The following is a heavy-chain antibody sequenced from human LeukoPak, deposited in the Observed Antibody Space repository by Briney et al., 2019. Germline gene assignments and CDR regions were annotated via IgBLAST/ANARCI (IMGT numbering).Heavy chain of an antibody. CDR1: GFTFSSYW. D-gene: IGHD2-21*02. V-gene: IGHV3-7*01. CDR2: IKQDGSVK. Sequence: GGSLRLSCAASGFTFSSYWMNWVRQAPGKGLEWVAIIKQDGSVKHYVDSVRGRLTISRDNVKNLLYLQMNSLRAEDTAVYYCARAACGGDCYSPDYWGQGTLVTVSS. CDR3: ARAACGGDCYSPDY. J-gene: IGHJ4*02.